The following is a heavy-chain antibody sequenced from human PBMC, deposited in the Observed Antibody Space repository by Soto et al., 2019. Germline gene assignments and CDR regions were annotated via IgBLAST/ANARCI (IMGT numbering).Heavy chain of an antibody. CDR3: ARRSIAAAGWWFDP. D-gene: IGHD6-13*01. J-gene: IGHJ5*02. Sequence: QVQLQESGPGLMKPSQTLSLTCTVSGGSISSGGYYWSWIRQHPGKGLEWIGYIYYSGSTYYNPSLKSRVTISVDTSKNQFSLKLSSVTAADTAVYYCARRSIAAAGWWFDPWGQGTLVTVSS. CDR2: IYYSGST. V-gene: IGHV4-31*03. CDR1: GGSISSGGYY.